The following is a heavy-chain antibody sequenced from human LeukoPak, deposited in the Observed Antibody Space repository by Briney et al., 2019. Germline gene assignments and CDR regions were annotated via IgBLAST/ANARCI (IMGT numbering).Heavy chain of an antibody. J-gene: IGHJ6*02. CDR2: IGGRGGST. CDR1: GLTFSNYA. V-gene: IGHV3-23*01. CDR3: AKTLIYGSGSYYGPPSYYYYGMDV. Sequence: GGSLRLSCVASGLTFSNYAMTWVRQDPGKGLEWVSSIGGRGGSTYYAQPVKGRFTISRDNSKNTLYLQMNSLRAEDTAVYYCAKTLIYGSGSYYGPPSYYYYGMDVWGQGTTVTVSS. D-gene: IGHD3-10*01.